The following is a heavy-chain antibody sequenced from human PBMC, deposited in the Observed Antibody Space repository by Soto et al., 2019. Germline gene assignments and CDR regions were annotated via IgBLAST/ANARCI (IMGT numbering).Heavy chain of an antibody. CDR2: INSDGSST. J-gene: IGHJ4*02. CDR1: GFTFSSYW. Sequence: GGSLRLSCAASGFTFSSYWMHWVRQAPGKGLVWVSRINSDGSSTSYADSVKGRFTISRDNAKNTLYLQMNSLRAEDTAVYYCAGDSSGYYTKTSPPDYWGQGTLVTVSS. D-gene: IGHD3-22*01. CDR3: AGDSSGYYTKTSPPDY. V-gene: IGHV3-74*01.